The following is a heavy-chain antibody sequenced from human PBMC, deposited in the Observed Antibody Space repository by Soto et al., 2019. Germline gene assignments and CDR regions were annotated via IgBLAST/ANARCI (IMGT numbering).Heavy chain of an antibody. J-gene: IGHJ6*02. Sequence: QVQLVQSGAEVKKPGASVKVSCKASGYTFTSYGISWVRQAPGQGLEWMGWISAYNGNTKYEQKLQGRVTMTPDTPTSTAYMELRRLRSDDTAVNYCARRAPPMDVWGQGTTVTVSS. CDR3: ARRAPPMDV. CDR2: ISAYNGNT. CDR1: GYTFTSYG. V-gene: IGHV1-18*01.